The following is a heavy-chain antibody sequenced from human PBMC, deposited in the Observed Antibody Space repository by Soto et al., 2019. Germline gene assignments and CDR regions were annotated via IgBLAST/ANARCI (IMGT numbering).Heavy chain of an antibody. J-gene: IGHJ4*02. CDR3: ARSGYSYGPNPLLY. CDR2: IYYSGST. Sequence: SETLSLTCTVSGCSISSGGCYWSWIRQHPGKGLEWIGYIYYSGSTYYNPSLKSRVTISVDTSKNQFSLKLSSVTAADTAVYYCARSGYSYGPNPLLYWGQGTLVTVS. V-gene: IGHV4-31*03. CDR1: GCSISSGGCY. D-gene: IGHD5-18*01.